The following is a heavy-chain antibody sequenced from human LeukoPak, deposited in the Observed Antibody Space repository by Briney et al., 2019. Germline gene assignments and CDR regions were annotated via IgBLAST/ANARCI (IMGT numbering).Heavy chain of an antibody. Sequence: GGSLRLSCAASGFSFNNYAMNWVRQAPGKGLDWVSTVSYSGTDTYYADSVKGRFVISRDNSKKTVYLQMNSLRAEDTAVYYCAKGRGGNFFDYWGQGTLVTVS. J-gene: IGHJ4*02. D-gene: IGHD4-23*01. CDR2: VSYSGTDT. V-gene: IGHV3-23*01. CDR1: GFSFNNYA. CDR3: AKGRGGNFFDY.